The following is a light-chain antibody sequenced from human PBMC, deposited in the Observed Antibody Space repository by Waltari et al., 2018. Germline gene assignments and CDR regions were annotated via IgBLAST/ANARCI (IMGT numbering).Light chain of an antibody. CDR2: GTS. J-gene: IGKJ1*01. CDR1: QSVRST. CDR3: QQYDYWPWT. Sequence: IVMTQSPATLSLSPGESATPSCRASQSVRSTFAWFQQKPGQPPRLLNYGTSTRATGIPARFTGSGSGTEFRLTISSLQPEDFATYYCQQYDYWPWTFGQGTRVETK. V-gene: IGKV3D-15*01.